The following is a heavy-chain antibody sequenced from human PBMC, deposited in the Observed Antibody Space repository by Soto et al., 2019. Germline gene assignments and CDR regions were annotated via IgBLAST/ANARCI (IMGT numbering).Heavy chain of an antibody. V-gene: IGHV3-23*01. CDR3: AKVRSQFVNKGTFDI. CDR1: GFTFSSYT. D-gene: IGHD1-26*01. J-gene: IGHJ3*02. Sequence: EVQLLESGGDLVQPGGSLRLSCAASGFTFSSYTMTWVRQAPGKGLEWVSVISPSGGTTYYADSVKGRFTISRDNSKNTLYLQMNSLRVEETAVYYCAKVRSQFVNKGTFDIWGQGTMVTVSS. CDR2: ISPSGGTT.